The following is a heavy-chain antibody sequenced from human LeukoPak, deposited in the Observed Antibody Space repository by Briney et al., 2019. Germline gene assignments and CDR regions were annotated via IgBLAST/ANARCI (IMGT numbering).Heavy chain of an antibody. D-gene: IGHD3-3*01. V-gene: IGHV3-23*01. CDR1: GFTFSSYA. J-gene: IGHJ6*03. Sequence: PGGSPRLSCAASGFTFSSYAMSWVRQAPGKGLEWVSAISGSGGSTYYADSVKGRFTISRDNSKNTLYLQLNSLRAEDTAVYYCAKRKGHGYDIWSGYPSYYYMDVWGKGTTVTVSS. CDR2: ISGSGGST. CDR3: AKRKGHGYDIWSGYPSYYYMDV.